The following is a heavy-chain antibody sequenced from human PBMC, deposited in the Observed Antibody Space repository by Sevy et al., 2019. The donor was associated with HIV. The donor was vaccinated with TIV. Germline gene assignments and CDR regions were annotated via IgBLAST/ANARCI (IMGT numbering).Heavy chain of an antibody. J-gene: IGHJ4*02. V-gene: IGHV3-33*06. CDR2: IWYDGSNE. CDR1: GFSFRTYA. D-gene: IGHD1-26*01. CDR3: VKDVGVGSTRRYADY. Sequence: GGSLRLSCAASGFSFRTYAMHWVRQAPGKGLEWVAGIWYDGSNENHAYSVKGRFTISRDNSKNTLYLQMNSLRAEDTAVYYCVKDVGVGSTRRYADYWGQGTLVTVSS.